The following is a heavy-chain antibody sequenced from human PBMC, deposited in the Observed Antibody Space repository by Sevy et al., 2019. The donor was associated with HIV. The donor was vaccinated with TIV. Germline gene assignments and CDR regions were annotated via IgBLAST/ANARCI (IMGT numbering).Heavy chain of an antibody. CDR2: IKSETDGGAA. Sequence: GGSLRLACAASGITFSSAWMSWVRLVPGKGLEWLGRIKSETDGGAADYAAAVKGRFTISRDDSKETLYLQLNSLKTEDTAVYYCTTDLGFYSSKWGQGTLVTVSS. V-gene: IGHV3-15*01. J-gene: IGHJ4*02. D-gene: IGHD4-4*01. CDR3: TTDLGFYSSK. CDR1: GITFSSAW.